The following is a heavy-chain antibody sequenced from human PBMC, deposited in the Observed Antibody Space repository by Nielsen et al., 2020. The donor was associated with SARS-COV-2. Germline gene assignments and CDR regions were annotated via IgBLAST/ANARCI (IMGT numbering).Heavy chain of an antibody. Sequence: GESLKISCAASGFTFSSYGMHWVRQAPGKGLEWVAVIWYDGSNKYYADSVKGRFTISRDNSKNTLYLQMNSLRAEDTAVYYCTTDSVTPYAFDIWGQGTMVTVSS. CDR3: TTDSVTPYAFDI. CDR2: IWYDGSNK. V-gene: IGHV3-33*01. J-gene: IGHJ3*02. CDR1: GFTFSSYG. D-gene: IGHD4-23*01.